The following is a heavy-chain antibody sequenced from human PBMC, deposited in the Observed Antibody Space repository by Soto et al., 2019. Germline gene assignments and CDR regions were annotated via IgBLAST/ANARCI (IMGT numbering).Heavy chain of an antibody. V-gene: IGHV1-69*06. D-gene: IGHD4-17*01. CDR1: GGTFSSYA. CDR3: AKDIDFGGNEPHFEH. CDR2: IIPIFGTA. Sequence: QVQLVQSGAEVKKPGSSVKVSCKASGGTFSSYAISWVRQAPGQGLEWMGGIIPIFGTANYAQKFQGRVTITADKSTSTAYMELSSLRAEDTAVYYCAKDIDFGGNEPHFEHWGQGTLVTVSS. J-gene: IGHJ4*02.